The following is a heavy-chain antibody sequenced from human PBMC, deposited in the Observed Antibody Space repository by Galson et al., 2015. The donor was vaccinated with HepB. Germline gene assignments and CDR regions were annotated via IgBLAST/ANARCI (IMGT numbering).Heavy chain of an antibody. CDR2: ITGSATYT. D-gene: IGHD3-22*01. CDR1: GFTFSNYA. Sequence: SLRLSCAGSGFTFSNYAMTWVRQAPGKGLEWVSGITGSATYTYYADSVKGRFTISRDNSKNTLYLQMNSLRAEDTAIYYCAKSDLRDYSDSRGSEFDYWGQGTLVTVSS. V-gene: IGHV3-23*01. CDR3: AKSDLRDYSDSRGSEFDY. J-gene: IGHJ4*02.